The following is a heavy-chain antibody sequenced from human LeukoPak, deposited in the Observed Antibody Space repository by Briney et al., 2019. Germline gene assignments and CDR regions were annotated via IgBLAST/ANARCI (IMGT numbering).Heavy chain of an antibody. CDR3: ATFRVNYYGSGSLRFDY. J-gene: IGHJ4*02. D-gene: IGHD3-10*01. CDR2: IYYSGST. Sequence: PSETLSLTCTVSGGSISNSSYYWGWIRQPPGKGLEWIGSIYYSGSTYYNPSLKSRVTISVDTSENRFSLKLSSVTAADTAVYYCATFRVNYYGSGSLRFDYWGQGTLVTVSS. CDR1: GGSISNSSYY. V-gene: IGHV4-39*01.